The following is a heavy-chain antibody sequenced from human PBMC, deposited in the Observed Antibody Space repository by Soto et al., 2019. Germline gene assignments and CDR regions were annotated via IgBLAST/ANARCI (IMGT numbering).Heavy chain of an antibody. V-gene: IGHV1-2*02. CDR2: INPNSGGT. D-gene: IGHD7-27*01. J-gene: IGHJ5*02. CDR1: GYTFTASY. CDR3: ARGVIGNWDFFDP. Sequence: VASVKVSCKASGYTFTASYIHWVRQAPGQGLEWMGCINPNSGGTYSAQKFQGRVTLTRDTSISTAYMELASLRSDDTAAYYCARGVIGNWDFFDPWGQGTLVTVSS.